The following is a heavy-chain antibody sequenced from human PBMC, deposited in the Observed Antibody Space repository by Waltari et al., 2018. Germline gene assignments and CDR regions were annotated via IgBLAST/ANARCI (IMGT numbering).Heavy chain of an antibody. J-gene: IGHJ4*02. CDR1: GYSISSGYY. CDR2: IYHSGGT. V-gene: IGHV4-38-2*01. CDR3: ARAPYYFDY. Sequence: QVQLQESGPGLVKPSETLSLTCAVSGYSISSGYYWGWIRQPPGKGLEWIGSIYHSGGTYYNPSLKSRVTISVDTSKNQFSLKLSSVTAADTAVYYCARAPYYFDYWGQGTLVTVSS.